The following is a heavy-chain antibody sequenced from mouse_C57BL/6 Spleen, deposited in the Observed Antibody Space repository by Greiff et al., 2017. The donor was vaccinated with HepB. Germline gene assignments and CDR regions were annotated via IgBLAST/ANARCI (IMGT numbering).Heavy chain of an antibody. J-gene: IGHJ3*01. Sequence: QVQLQQSGPVLVKPGASVKMSCKASGYTFTNYWIGWAKQRPGHGLEWIGDIYPGGGYTNYNEKFKGKATLTADKSSSTAYMQFSSLTSEDSAIYYCARGGYDETWFAYWGQGTLVTVSA. CDR1: GYTFTNYW. CDR2: IYPGGGYT. V-gene: IGHV1-63*01. D-gene: IGHD2-2*01. CDR3: ARGGYDETWFAY.